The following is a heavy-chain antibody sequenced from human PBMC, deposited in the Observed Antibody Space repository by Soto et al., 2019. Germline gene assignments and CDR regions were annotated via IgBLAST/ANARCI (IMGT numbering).Heavy chain of an antibody. CDR3: ARGRVSGDICYLEY. V-gene: IGHV4-61*08. Sequence: SATLSLTCAVSGGSISSGGYSWSWVRQPPGKCLEWIGYIYYSGSTNFNPSLKSRVTISVDTSKNQFSLKLRSVTAADTSFYYCARGRVSGDICYLEYLRQITLVTVS. CDR1: GGSISSGGYS. D-gene: IGHD2-15*01. J-gene: IGHJ4*02. CDR2: IYYSGST.